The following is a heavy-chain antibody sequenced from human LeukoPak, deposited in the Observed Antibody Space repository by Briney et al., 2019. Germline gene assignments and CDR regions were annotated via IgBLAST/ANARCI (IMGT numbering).Heavy chain of an antibody. CDR1: GYTFTGYY. V-gene: IGHV1-2*02. J-gene: IGHJ4*02. Sequence: PAASVKVSCKASGYTFTGYYMHWVRQAPGQGLEWMGWINPNSGGTNYAQKFQGRVTMTRDTSISTAYMELSRLRSDDTAVYYCARDSHSYGFFEVSYYFDYWGQGTLVTVSS. CDR2: INPNSGGT. CDR3: ARDSHSYGFFEVSYYFDY. D-gene: IGHD5-18*01.